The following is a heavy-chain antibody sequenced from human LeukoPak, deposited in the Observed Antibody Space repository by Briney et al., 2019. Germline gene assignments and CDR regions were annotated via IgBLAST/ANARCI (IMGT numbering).Heavy chain of an antibody. CDR1: GYTFTSYG. V-gene: IGHV1-18*04. J-gene: IGHJ4*02. D-gene: IGHD1-1*01. CDR3: ARFWNDASTFDY. Sequence: ASVKVSCKASGYTFTSYGISWVRQAPGQGLEWMGWISAYNGNTNYAQKFQGRVTMTRDTSISTAYMELSRLRSDDTAVYYCARFWNDASTFDYWGQGTLVTVSS. CDR2: ISAYNGNT.